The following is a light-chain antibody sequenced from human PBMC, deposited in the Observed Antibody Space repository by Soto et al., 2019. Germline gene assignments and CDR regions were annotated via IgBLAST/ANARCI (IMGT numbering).Light chain of an antibody. CDR2: DAS. CDR3: SSYTTSSTQLV. Sequence: QSVLTQPASVSGSPGQSITISCTGTSSDVGSYNYVSWYQQYPGKAPKLMIYDASNRPSGVSYRFSGSKSGNTASLTISGLQAEDDADDYCSSYTTSSTQLVFGGGTKLTVL. J-gene: IGLJ3*02. V-gene: IGLV2-14*01. CDR1: SSDVGSYNY.